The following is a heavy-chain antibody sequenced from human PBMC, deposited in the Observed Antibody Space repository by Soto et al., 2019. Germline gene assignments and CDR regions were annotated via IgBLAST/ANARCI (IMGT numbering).Heavy chain of an antibody. CDR2: ISYDGSNK. V-gene: IGHV3-30*03. CDR3: VAGQYFFDY. CDR1: GFSFSSYC. J-gene: IGHJ4*02. D-gene: IGHD6-19*01. Sequence: GGSLRLSCAASGFSFSSYCMQWVRQAPGKGLEWVAVISYDGSNKYYADSVKDRFTISRDNSKKTLYLQMNSLRADDTAVYYCVAGQYFFDYCGQGTLVTVSS.